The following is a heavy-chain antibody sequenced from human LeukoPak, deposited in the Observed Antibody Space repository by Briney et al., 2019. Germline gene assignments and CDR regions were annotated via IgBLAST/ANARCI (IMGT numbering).Heavy chain of an antibody. Sequence: GGSLRLSCAASGFTVSSSYMSWVRQAPGKALEWVSIISSAGTTYYADSVKGRFTIPRDNSKNTVYLQVNSLRDEDTAVYYCARDLEAANTYYFDYWGQGTMVTVSS. CDR2: ISSAGTT. J-gene: IGHJ4*02. CDR3: ARDLEAANTYYFDY. D-gene: IGHD6-13*01. CDR1: GFTVSSSY. V-gene: IGHV3-66*01.